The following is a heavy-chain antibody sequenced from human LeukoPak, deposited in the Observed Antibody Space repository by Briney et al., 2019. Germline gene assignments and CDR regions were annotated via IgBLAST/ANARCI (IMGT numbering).Heavy chain of an antibody. CDR1: GGSISSYY. J-gene: IGHJ4*02. CDR3: ARGLAGPKPSYYFDY. V-gene: IGHV4-59*01. D-gene: IGHD2-21*01. Sequence: SETLSFTCTVSGGSISSYYWSWIRQPPWKGLEWIGYIYYSGSTNYNPSLKSRVTISVDTSKNQFSLKLSSVTAADTAVYYCARGLAGPKPSYYFDYWGQGTLVTVSS. CDR2: IYYSGST.